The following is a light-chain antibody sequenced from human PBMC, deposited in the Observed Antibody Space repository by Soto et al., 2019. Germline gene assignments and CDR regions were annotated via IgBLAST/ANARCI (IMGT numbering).Light chain of an antibody. CDR1: QGISNY. CDR2: AAS. J-gene: IGKJ1*01. CDR3: QKYNSAPWT. V-gene: IGKV1-27*01. Sequence: DIQMTQSPSSLSAAVEDRVTVTCPASQGISNYLAWYQQKQGKVPKLLIYAASTLQSGVPSRFSGSGSGTDFNLTISSLQPEDVATYYCQKYNSAPWTFGQGTKVDIK.